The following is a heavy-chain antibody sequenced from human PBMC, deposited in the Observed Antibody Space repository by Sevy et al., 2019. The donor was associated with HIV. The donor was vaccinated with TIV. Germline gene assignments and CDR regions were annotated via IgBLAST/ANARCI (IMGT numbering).Heavy chain of an antibody. CDR1: GGSIGSGGYF. CDR3: VRVLPAAYYFEY. D-gene: IGHD2-2*01. V-gene: IGHV4-31*03. Sequence: SETLSLTCTASGGSIGSGGYFWGWIRHPPGKGLEWIGHIYYSGTTHYNPSLKSRASISVDTSKNQFSLKLGSVTAADTAVYYCVRVLPAAYYFEYWGQGTLVTVSS. CDR2: IYYSGTT. J-gene: IGHJ4*02.